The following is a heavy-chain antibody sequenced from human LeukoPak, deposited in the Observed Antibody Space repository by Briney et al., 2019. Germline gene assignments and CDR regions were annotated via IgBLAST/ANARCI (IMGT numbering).Heavy chain of an antibody. CDR2: VNVDETTT. Sequence: RTGGSLRLSCAASGFTFSSYAMHWVRQTPGKGLVWVSRVNVDETTTNYADSVKGRFTISRDNAKNTVFLQMNSLTVEDTAVYYCARAGSYRFDYWGQGTLVTVSP. J-gene: IGHJ4*02. V-gene: IGHV3-74*01. D-gene: IGHD3-16*02. CDR3: ARAGSYRFDY. CDR1: GFTFSSYA.